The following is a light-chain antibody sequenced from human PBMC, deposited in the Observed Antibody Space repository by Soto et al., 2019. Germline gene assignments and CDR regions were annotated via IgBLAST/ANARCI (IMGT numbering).Light chain of an antibody. CDR2: GSS. Sequence: QSVLTQPPSVSGAPGQRVTISCAGTSSNIGAGYDIHWYQQFPGTAPKLLIYGSSNRPSGVPDRFSVSKSGTSASLAITGLQAEDEADYYCQSYDISLSAYVFGTGTKLTVL. CDR1: SSNIGAGYD. V-gene: IGLV1-40*01. CDR3: QSYDISLSAYV. J-gene: IGLJ1*01.